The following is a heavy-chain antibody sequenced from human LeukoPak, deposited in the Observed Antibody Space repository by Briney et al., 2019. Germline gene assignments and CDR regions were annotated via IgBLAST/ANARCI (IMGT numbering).Heavy chain of an antibody. D-gene: IGHD3-10*01. CDR1: GFTFSSYS. J-gene: IGHJ3*02. Sequence: PGRSLRLSCAASGFTFSSYSMNWVRQAPGKGLEWVANIKQDGSEKYYVDSVKGRFTISRDNAKNSLYLQMNSLRAEDTAVYYCVTYRGLRGVFKDAFDIWGQGTMVTVSS. CDR3: VTYRGLRGVFKDAFDI. CDR2: IKQDGSEK. V-gene: IGHV3-7*03.